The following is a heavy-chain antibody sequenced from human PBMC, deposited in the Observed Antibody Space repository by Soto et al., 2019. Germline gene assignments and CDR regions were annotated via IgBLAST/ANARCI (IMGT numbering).Heavy chain of an antibody. J-gene: IGHJ4*02. CDR3: ARGIRSSNY. CDR2: IEQDGGEK. Sequence: PGGSLRLSCAASGFSCSTYWMTWVRQAPGKGLEWVASIEQDGGEKYYVDSVKGRFTISRDNAKNSLYLQMNSLRAEDTAVYYCARGIRSSNYWGQGTLVTVSS. D-gene: IGHD6-13*01. CDR1: GFSCSTYW. V-gene: IGHV3-7*05.